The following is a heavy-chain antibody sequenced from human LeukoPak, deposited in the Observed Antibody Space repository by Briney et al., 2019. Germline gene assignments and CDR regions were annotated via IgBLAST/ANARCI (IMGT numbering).Heavy chain of an antibody. CDR3: ARDRSQEFDP. J-gene: IGHJ5*02. Sequence: GGSVRLSCAASRFTFRNYAMHWVRQAPGKGLEWVAVISSDGTNKDYADSVKGRFSISRDNSKNTLYLQMNRLRADDTAVYYCARDRSQEFDPWGQGTLVTVSS. CDR1: RFTFRNYA. V-gene: IGHV3-30*04. D-gene: IGHD3-10*01. CDR2: ISSDGTNK.